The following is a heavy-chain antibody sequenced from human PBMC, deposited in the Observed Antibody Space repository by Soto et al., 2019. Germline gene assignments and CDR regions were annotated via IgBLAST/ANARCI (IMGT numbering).Heavy chain of an antibody. J-gene: IGHJ6*02. V-gene: IGHV5-51*01. CDR3: ARHIYSSSPPPWYYYYGMDV. CDR1: GYSFTSYW. Sequence: GESLKISCKGSGYSFTSYWIGWVRQMPGKGLEWMGIIYPGDSDTRYSPSFQGQVTISADESISTAYLQWSSLKASDTAMYYYARHIYSSSPPPWYYYYGMDVWGQGTTVTVSS. CDR2: IYPGDSDT. D-gene: IGHD6-13*01.